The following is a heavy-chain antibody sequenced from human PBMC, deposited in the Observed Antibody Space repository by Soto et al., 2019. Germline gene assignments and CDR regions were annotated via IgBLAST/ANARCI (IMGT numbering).Heavy chain of an antibody. CDR1: GGSISGYY. V-gene: IGHV4-34*01. D-gene: IGHD3-22*01. CDR2: INHSGST. CDR3: ARGNYYYDSSGYYYLTQLFYYYGMDV. J-gene: IGHJ6*02. Sequence: SDTLSLTCTVYGGSISGYYWRWICETPGKGLEWIGEINHSGSTNYNPSLKSRVTISVDTSKNQFSLKLSSVTAADTAVYYCARGNYYYDSSGYYYLTQLFYYYGMDVWGQGTTVT.